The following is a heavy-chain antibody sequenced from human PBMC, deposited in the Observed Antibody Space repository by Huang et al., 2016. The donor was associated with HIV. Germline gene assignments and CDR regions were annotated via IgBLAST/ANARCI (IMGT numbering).Heavy chain of an antibody. CDR2: IYYSGST. V-gene: IGHV4-39*01. CDR3: ARLPGSITMIRGVITDPY. J-gene: IGHJ4*02. Sequence: QLQLQESGPGLVKPSETLSLTCTGFGGSIRRDNYYWGWSRQHPGKGLEGIGSIYYSGSTYYNPSLKSRVTITVDTSKNQFSLKMRSVTAADTAVYYCARLPGSITMIRGVITDPYWGQGTLVTVSS. D-gene: IGHD3-10*01. CDR1: GGSIRRDNYY.